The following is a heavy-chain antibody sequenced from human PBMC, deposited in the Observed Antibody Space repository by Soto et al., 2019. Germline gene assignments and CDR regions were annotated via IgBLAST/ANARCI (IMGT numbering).Heavy chain of an antibody. CDR3: AKDKEPDGVWDIDF. J-gene: IGHJ4*01. D-gene: IGHD4-17*01. V-gene: IGHV3-23*01. CDR2: IIGGNGDT. Sequence: GGSLRLCCAASGFTFRSYTMSWVRQAPGKGLEWVSSIIGGNGDTFYAASVTGRFTISRDISKSTLYLQMNGLRVEDTAIYYCAKDKEPDGVWDIDFWGHGTLVTVSS. CDR1: GFTFRSYT.